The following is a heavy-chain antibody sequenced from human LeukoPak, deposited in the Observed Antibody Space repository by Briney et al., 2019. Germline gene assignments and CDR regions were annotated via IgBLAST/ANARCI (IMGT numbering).Heavy chain of an antibody. CDR1: GFTFSGSA. CDR2: IRSKANSYAT. CDR3: TTHFYGDYRTQSFDY. Sequence: GGSLRLSCAASGFTFSGSAMHWVRQASGKGLEWVGRIRSKANSYATAYAASVKGRFTISRDDSKNTAYLQMNSPKTEDTAVYYCTTHFYGDYRTQSFDYWGQGTLVTVSS. J-gene: IGHJ4*02. V-gene: IGHV3-73*01. D-gene: IGHD4-17*01.